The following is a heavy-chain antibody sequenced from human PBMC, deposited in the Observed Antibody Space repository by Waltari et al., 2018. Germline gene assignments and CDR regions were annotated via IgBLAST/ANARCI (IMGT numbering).Heavy chain of an antibody. D-gene: IGHD6-19*01. CDR3: ASDLGGTAVATDAFDI. CDR1: GGSLRQGYY. CDR2: VSHSGST. Sequence: QVQLQQSGPGQVTPSETLSLTCAVSGGSLRQGYYWGWFRQPLGKGLEWIGSVSHSGSTYYNPSLKSRVTISIHMSKHQFSLELRSVTAADTAVYFCASDLGGTAVATDAFDIWGQGTMVIVSS. J-gene: IGHJ3*02. V-gene: IGHV4-38-2*01.